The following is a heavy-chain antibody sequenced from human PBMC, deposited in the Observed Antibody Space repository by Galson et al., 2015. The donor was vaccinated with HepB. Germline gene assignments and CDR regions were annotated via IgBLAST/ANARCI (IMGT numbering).Heavy chain of an antibody. D-gene: IGHD7-27*01. CDR2: ILYDGSNK. Sequence: SLRLSCAGSGFTFSSYAIHWVRQAPGKGLDWVAVILYDGSNKYYADSVKGRFTISRDNSKNTLYLQMSSLRAGDTAVYYCARGPGYYYYMDVWGKGTTVTVS. J-gene: IGHJ6*03. CDR1: GFTFSSYA. V-gene: IGHV3-30-3*01. CDR3: ARGPGYYYYMDV.